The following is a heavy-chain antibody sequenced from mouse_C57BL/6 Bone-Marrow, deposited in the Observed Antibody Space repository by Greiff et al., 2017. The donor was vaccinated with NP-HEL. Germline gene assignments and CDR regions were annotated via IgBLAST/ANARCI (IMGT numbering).Heavy chain of an antibody. CDR1: GFTFSSYA. CDR3: ARNLVKGWYFDV. J-gene: IGHJ1*03. V-gene: IGHV5-4*01. D-gene: IGHD2-1*01. CDR2: ISDGGSYT. Sequence: EVQVVESGGGLVKPGGSLKLSCAASGFTFSSYAMSWVRQTPEKRLEWVATISDGGSYTYYPDNVKGRFTISRDNAKNNLYLQMSHLKSEDTAMYYCARNLVKGWYFDVWGTGTTVTVSS.